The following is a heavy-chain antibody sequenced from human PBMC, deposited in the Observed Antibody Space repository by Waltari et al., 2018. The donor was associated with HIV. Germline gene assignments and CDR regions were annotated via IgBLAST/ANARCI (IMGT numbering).Heavy chain of an antibody. CDR2: IYPADSEV. V-gene: IGHV5-51*01. Sequence: EAQLVQSGAEMRQAGESLKISCQASGYSFTSYWIAWVRQMPGKGLEWMGTIYPADSEVRYSPSFQGQVTISVDKSISSAYVHWRSLRASDTGIYYCVRPIVGPLEAFDIWGQGTVVIVSP. CDR1: GYSFTSYW. J-gene: IGHJ3*02. D-gene: IGHD2-21*01. CDR3: VRPIVGPLEAFDI.